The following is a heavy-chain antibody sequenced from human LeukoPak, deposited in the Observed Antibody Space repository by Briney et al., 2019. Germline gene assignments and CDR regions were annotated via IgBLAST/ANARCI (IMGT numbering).Heavy chain of an antibody. Sequence: SVKVSCKASGGTFSSYAISWVRQAPGQGLEWMGGIIPIFGTANYAQKFQGRVTITADESTSTAYMELSSLRSEDTAVYYCARRSDRYASGTYYNVGVDYWGQGTLVTVSS. CDR2: IIPIFGTA. D-gene: IGHD3-10*01. CDR1: GGTFSSYA. J-gene: IGHJ4*02. V-gene: IGHV1-69*13. CDR3: ARRSDRYASGTYYNVGVDY.